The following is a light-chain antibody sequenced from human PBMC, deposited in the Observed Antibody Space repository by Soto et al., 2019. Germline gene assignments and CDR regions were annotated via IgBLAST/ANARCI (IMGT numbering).Light chain of an antibody. J-gene: IGKJ2*01. CDR1: QSLLVSNGYNY. CDR3: MQARQTPPT. Sequence: DIVMTQSPLSLPVAPGEPASISCRSSQSLLVSNGYNYLDWYLQKPGQSPKLLIYLGSIRASGVPDRFSGSGFGIDFTLKISRVEAEDVGVYYCMQARQTPPTFGQGTKLEIK. CDR2: LGS. V-gene: IGKV2-28*01.